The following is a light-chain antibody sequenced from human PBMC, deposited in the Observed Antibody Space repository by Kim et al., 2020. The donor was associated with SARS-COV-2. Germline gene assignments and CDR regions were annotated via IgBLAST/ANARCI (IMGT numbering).Light chain of an antibody. CDR3: QRYNNWPPIT. J-gene: IGKJ4*01. CDR2: GAS. Sequence: EIVMTQSPATLSVSPGERATLSCRASQSITTNLAWYQQKPGQAPRLLIYGASTRATGVPARFSGSGSGTEFTLTISSLQPEDFAVYFCQRYNNWPPITFGGGTKVDIK. CDR1: QSITTN. V-gene: IGKV3-15*01.